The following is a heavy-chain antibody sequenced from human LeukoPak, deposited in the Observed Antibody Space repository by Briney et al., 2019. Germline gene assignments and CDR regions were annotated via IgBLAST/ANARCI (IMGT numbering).Heavy chain of an antibody. Sequence: ASVKVSCKASGYTFTSYAMHWVRQAPGQRLEWMGWINAGNGNTKYSQKFQGRVTITRDTSASTAYMELSSLRSEDTAVYYCARGAWVKLLWFGELSDAFDIWGQGTMVTVSS. D-gene: IGHD3-10*01. V-gene: IGHV1-3*01. J-gene: IGHJ3*02. CDR2: INAGNGNT. CDR3: ARGAWVKLLWFGELSDAFDI. CDR1: GYTFTSYA.